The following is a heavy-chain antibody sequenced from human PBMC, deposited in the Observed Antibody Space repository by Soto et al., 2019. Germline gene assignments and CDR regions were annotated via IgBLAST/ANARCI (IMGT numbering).Heavy chain of an antibody. D-gene: IGHD3-9*01. V-gene: IGHV5-10-1*01. CDR1: GYSFTSYW. J-gene: IGHJ5*02. Sequence: PGESLKISCKGSGYSFTSYWISWVRQMPGKGLEWMGRIDPSDSYTNYSPSFQGHVTISADKSISTAYLQWSSLKASDTAMYYCARSPPYYDILTGSRFDPWGQGTLVTVSS. CDR3: ARSPPYYDILTGSRFDP. CDR2: IDPSDSYT.